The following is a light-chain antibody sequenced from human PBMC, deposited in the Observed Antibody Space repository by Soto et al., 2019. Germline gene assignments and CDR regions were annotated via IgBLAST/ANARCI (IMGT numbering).Light chain of an antibody. CDR2: EVN. CDR1: STDVGGYNH. V-gene: IGLV2-14*01. CDR3: GSYTSTDTPFV. Sequence: QSVLAQPSSVSGSPGQSITMSCTGTSTDVGGYNHVSWYQHHPGKGPKLIIYEVNNRPSGVSDRFSGSKSGNKASLTISNLEAEDESDYYCGSYTSTDTPFVFGTGTKVTVL. J-gene: IGLJ1*01.